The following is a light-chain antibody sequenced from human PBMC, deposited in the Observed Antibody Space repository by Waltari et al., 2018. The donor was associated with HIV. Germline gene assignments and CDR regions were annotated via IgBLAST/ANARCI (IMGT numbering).Light chain of an antibody. Sequence: TQSPVSLSVTLGQPASISCSSDENLVSRDGYTYSIWFRQRPGQSQRRLIYRVSNLDPGVADRFRGSGSGMNFTLTISRVEAENVGVFYCMQGTHWPPSFGRGTRLDIK. CDR3: MQGTHWPPS. V-gene: IGKV2-30*01. J-gene: IGKJ2*03. CDR2: RVS. CDR1: ENLVSRDGYTY.